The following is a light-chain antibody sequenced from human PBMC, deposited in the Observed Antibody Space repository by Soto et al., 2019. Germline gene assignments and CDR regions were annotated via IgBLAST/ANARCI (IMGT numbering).Light chain of an antibody. CDR3: SSYRSRSTLLYV. J-gene: IGLJ1*01. CDR1: SSDVGGYNY. Sequence: QSALTQPASVSGSPGQSITISCTGTSSDVGGYNYVSWYQQHPGKAPKLMIYDVRNRPSGVSNRFSGSKSGNTASLTISGLQAEDEADYYCSSYRSRSTLLYVFGTGTKVTVL. CDR2: DVR. V-gene: IGLV2-14*01.